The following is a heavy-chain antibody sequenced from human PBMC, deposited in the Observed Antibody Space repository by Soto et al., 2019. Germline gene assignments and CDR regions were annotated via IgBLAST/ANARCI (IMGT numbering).Heavy chain of an antibody. V-gene: IGHV1-2*02. D-gene: IGHD2-2*01. Sequence: ASVKVSCKASGYTFTGYYMHWVRQAPVQGLEWMGWINPNSGGTNYAQKFQGRVTMTRETSISTAYMELSRLRSDDTAVYYCARVPIVVVPAACNWFDPWGQGTLVTVSS. J-gene: IGHJ5*02. CDR2: INPNSGGT. CDR3: ARVPIVVVPAACNWFDP. CDR1: GYTFTGYY.